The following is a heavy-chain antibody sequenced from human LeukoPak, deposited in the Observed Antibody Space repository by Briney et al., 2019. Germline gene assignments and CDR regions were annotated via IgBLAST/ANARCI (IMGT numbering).Heavy chain of an antibody. D-gene: IGHD6-13*01. CDR3: ARDGVYSTNFDAFDI. V-gene: IGHV1-2*02. CDR2: INPDSGAT. J-gene: IGHJ3*02. CDR1: GYTFTGYQ. Sequence: GASVKVSCKAFGYTFTGYQIHWVRQAPGQGLEWMGWINPDSGATNYAQKFQGRVTMTRDSSISTAYMEVSWLRSDDTAVYYCARDGVYSTNFDAFDIWGQGTMVTVSS.